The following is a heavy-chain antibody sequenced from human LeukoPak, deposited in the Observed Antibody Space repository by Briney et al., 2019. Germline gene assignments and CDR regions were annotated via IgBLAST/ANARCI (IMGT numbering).Heavy chain of an antibody. Sequence: GWSLRLSCAASGFPFKNFAMAWVRPAPGVGLEWVSSITDTGDATGYTESVKGRFTISRDNSKGTVWLQMNSLRAEDTAIYYCAKSDCGSDGCKLYDYWAQGTQVTVSS. V-gene: IGHV3-23*01. CDR3: AKSDCGSDGCKLYDY. J-gene: IGHJ4*02. CDR1: GFPFKNFA. D-gene: IGHD2-21*01. CDR2: ITDTGDAT.